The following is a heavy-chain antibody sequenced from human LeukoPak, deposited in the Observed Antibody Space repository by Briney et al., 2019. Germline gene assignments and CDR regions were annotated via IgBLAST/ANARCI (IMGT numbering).Heavy chain of an antibody. Sequence: PGGSLRLSCTASGFTFGDYAMSWVRQAPGKGLEWVGFIRSKAYGGTTEYAASVKGRFTISRDDSKSIAYLQMNSLKTEDTAVYYCTREPPGITIFGVVPTDAFDIWGQGTMVTVSS. CDR1: GFTFGDYA. CDR2: IRSKAYGGTT. D-gene: IGHD3-3*01. V-gene: IGHV3-49*04. J-gene: IGHJ3*02. CDR3: TREPPGITIFGVVPTDAFDI.